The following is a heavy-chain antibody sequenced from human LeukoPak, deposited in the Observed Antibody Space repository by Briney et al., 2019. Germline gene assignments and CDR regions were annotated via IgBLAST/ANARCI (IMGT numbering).Heavy chain of an antibody. Sequence: GGSLRLSCAASGFTFSSYAMSWVRQAPGKGLEWVSSISSSSSYIYYADSVKGRFTISRDNAKNSLYLQMNSLRAEDTAVYYCAVGILTGYYPDYWGQGTLVTVSS. D-gene: IGHD3-9*01. J-gene: IGHJ4*02. CDR2: ISSSSSYI. CDR3: AVGILTGYYPDY. V-gene: IGHV3-21*01. CDR1: GFTFSSYA.